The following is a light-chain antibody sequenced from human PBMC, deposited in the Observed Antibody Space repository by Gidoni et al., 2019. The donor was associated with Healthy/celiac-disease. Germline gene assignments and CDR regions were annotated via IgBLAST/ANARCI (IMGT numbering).Light chain of an antibody. CDR2: GAS. Sequence: EIVFTQSPGTLSLSPGERATLSCRASQSVSSSYLAWYQQKPGQAPRLLIYGASSRATGSPDRFSGSGSGTDFTLTISRLEPEDFAVYYCQQYGSSPRYTFGQGTKLEIK. CDR1: QSVSSSY. CDR3: QQYGSSPRYT. J-gene: IGKJ2*01. V-gene: IGKV3-20*01.